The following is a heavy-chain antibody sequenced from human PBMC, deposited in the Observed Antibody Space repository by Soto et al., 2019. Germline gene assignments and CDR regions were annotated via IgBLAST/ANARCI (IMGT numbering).Heavy chain of an antibody. D-gene: IGHD3-3*01. CDR1: GFIFSHYA. Sequence: EVQLVESGGNLVQPEGSLRLSCAASGFIFSHYAMNWVRQAPGKGLEWVSLIRGSADSTFYADSVKGRFTISRDDSTSTLFLQMDNLRAEDTAIYYCAKDWTHLDIWGQGTLVTVSS. V-gene: IGHV3-23*04. CDR2: IRGSADST. CDR3: AKDWTHLDI. J-gene: IGHJ5*02.